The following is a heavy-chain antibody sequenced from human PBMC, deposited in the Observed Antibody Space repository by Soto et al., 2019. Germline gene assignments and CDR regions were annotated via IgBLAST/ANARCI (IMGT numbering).Heavy chain of an antibody. D-gene: IGHD3-22*01. V-gene: IGHV1-69*02. CDR2: IIPILGIA. CDR3: AGSYNYDSSGYYYTNGMDV. J-gene: IGHJ6*02. Sequence: SVKVSCKASGGTFSSYTISWVRQAPGQGLEWMGRIIPILGIANYAQKFQGRVTIIADKSTSTAYMELSSLRSEDTAVYYCAGSYNYDSSGYYYTNGMDVWGQGTTVTVSS. CDR1: GGTFSSYT.